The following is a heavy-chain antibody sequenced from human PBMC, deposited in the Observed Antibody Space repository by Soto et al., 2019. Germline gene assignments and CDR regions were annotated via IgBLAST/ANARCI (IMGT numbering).Heavy chain of an antibody. J-gene: IGHJ4*02. CDR2: ISYGGSNK. CDR3: AKDFGSGHRVVSGY. CDR1: GFTFSSYG. D-gene: IGHD6-19*01. Sequence: PGGSLRLSCAASGFTFSSYGMHCVRQAPGKGLEWVAVISYGGSNKYYADSVKGRFTISRDNSKNTLYLQMNSLRAEDTAVYYCAKDFGSGHRVVSGYWGQGTLVTVSS. V-gene: IGHV3-30*18.